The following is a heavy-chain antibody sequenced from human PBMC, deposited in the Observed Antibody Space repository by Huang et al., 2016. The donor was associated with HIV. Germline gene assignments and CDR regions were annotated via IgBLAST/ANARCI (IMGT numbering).Heavy chain of an antibody. D-gene: IGHD3-3*01. Sequence: QVQLVQSGAEVKKPGASVKVSCEASNYNFGSHGISWVRQAPGQGLEWMGWIRVYNGDKKYAQKFQGRVTMTRETSTRTAYMELTSLRFDDTAVYYCARSGFGVVITTTLDYYYMDVWGTGTTVTVSS. CDR2: IRVYNGDK. CDR3: ARSGFGVVITTTLDYYYMDV. V-gene: IGHV1-18*01. J-gene: IGHJ6*03. CDR1: NYNFGSHG.